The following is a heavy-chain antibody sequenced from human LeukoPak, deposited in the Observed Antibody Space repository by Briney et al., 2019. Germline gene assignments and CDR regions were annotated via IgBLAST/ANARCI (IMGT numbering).Heavy chain of an antibody. CDR3: AKAWDYYYYYYMDV. CDR1: GFTFDDYA. V-gene: IGHV3-43D*03. Sequence: GSLRLSCAASGFTFDDYAMHWVRQAPGKGLQWISSINWVGDTSSYADSVKGRFTISRDNSKNTLYLQMNSLRAEDTAVYYCAKAWDYYYYYYMDVWGKGTTVTVSS. J-gene: IGHJ6*03. CDR2: INWVGDTS. D-gene: IGHD1-26*01.